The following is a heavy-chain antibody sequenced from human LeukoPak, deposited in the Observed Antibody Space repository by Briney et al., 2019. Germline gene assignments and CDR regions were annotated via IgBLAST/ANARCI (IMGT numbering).Heavy chain of an antibody. J-gene: IGHJ5*02. CDR1: GGSISSGGYY. CDR3: AAWGYYYYDSSGYYSGWFDP. V-gene: IGHV4-31*03. Sequence: PSETLSLTCTVSGGSISSGGYYWSWIRQHPGTGLEWIGYIYYSGSTYYNPSLKSRVTISVDTSKNQFSLKLSSVTAADTAVYYCAAWGYYYYDSSGYYSGWFDPWGQGTLVTVSS. D-gene: IGHD3-22*01. CDR2: IYYSGST.